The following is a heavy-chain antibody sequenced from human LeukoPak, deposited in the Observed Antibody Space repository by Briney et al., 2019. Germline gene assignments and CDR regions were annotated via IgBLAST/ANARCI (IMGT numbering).Heavy chain of an antibody. CDR1: GFTFGSYV. CDR3: AKDRGIRIAAAGTDY. V-gene: IGHV3-30*02. J-gene: IGHJ4*02. Sequence: PGGPLRLSCAASGFTFGSYVMHWVRQAPGKGLEWVAFIRYDGSSKYYADSVKGRFTISRDNSKNTLYLQMNSLRAEDTAVDYCAKDRGIRIAAAGTDYWGQGTLVTVSS. D-gene: IGHD6-13*01. CDR2: IRYDGSSK.